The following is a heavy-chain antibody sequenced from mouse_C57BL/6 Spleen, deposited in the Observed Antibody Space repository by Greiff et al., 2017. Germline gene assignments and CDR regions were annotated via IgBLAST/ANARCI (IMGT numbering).Heavy chain of an antibody. D-gene: IGHD1-1*01. CDR1: GYTFTGYW. Sequence: QVQLKQSGAELMKPVASVKLSCKATGYTFTGYWIEWVKQRPGHGLEWIGEILPGSGSTNYNEKFKGKATFTADTSSTTAYMQLSSLTTEDSAIDDCARDGRSYRWYFDVWGTGTTVTVSS. CDR2: ILPGSGST. CDR3: ARDGRSYRWYFDV. J-gene: IGHJ1*03. V-gene: IGHV1-9*01.